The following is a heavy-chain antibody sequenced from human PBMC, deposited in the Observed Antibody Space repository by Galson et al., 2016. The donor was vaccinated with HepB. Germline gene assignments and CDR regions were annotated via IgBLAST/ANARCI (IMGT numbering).Heavy chain of an antibody. V-gene: IGHV1-8*01. CDR1: GYTFTNYD. CDR2: VNPNSGYT. CDR3: TRGNRKWLQRNLDY. Sequence: SVKVSCKASGYTFTNYDINWVRQATGQGLEWLGWVNPNSGYTVYAQKFQDRVTMTVNTSIGTAYVELSSLTSEDTALYFCTRGNRKWLQRNLDYWGQGTLVTVSS. D-gene: IGHD5-24*01. J-gene: IGHJ4*02.